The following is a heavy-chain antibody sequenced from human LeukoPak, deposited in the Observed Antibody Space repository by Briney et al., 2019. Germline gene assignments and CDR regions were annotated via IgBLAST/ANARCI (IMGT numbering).Heavy chain of an antibody. CDR2: MYSGGST. CDR3: ARRIIAAAAYFDY. J-gene: IGHJ4*01. V-gene: IGHV3-53*01. Sequence: GSLRLSCTASGFTVRSNYMSWVSQSPGKGLEWVSIMYSGGSTDYADSVKGRFIISRDHSKNTLYLQMNSLRAEDTAVYYCARRIIAAAAYFDYWGHGTLVTVSS. D-gene: IGHD6-13*01. CDR1: GFTVRSNY.